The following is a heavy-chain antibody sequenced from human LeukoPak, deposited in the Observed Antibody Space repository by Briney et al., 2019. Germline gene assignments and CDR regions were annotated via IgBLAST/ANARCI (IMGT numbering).Heavy chain of an antibody. CDR1: GFTFSSYA. V-gene: IGHV3-23*01. D-gene: IGHD6-19*01. J-gene: IGHJ4*02. CDR3: AKGSYSCGWYGSNFDS. Sequence: GGSLRLSCAASGFTFSSYAMSWVRQAPGQGLEWVSGISGSGGSTYYADSVKGRFAISRDNSNNTLYLQMSSLRAEDTALYSCAKGSYSCGWYGSNFDSWGQGTLVTVSS. CDR2: ISGSGGST.